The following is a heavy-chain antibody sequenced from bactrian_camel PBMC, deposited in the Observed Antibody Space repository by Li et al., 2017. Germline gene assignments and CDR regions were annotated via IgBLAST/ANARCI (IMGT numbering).Heavy chain of an antibody. CDR1: GFTFSSNW. D-gene: IGHD2*01. CDR3: AAAHWSGGYYSASYNY. J-gene: IGHJ4*01. V-gene: IGHV3S1*01. Sequence: VQLVESGGGLVRPGGSLRLSCAASGFTFSSNWMHWVRQAPGKGLEWISYIDTSGGSTYYADSVKGRFTISRDNAKNTLYLQMNSLKPEDTAMYYCAAAHWSGGYYSASYNYWGQGTQVTVS. CDR2: IDTSGGST.